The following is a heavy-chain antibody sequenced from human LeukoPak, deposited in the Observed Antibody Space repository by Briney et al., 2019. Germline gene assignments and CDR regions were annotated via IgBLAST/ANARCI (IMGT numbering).Heavy chain of an antibody. CDR3: ATDRHWAFGY. D-gene: IGHD3-16*01. V-gene: IGHV3-48*01. CDR1: GFTLSSHS. J-gene: IGHJ4*02. Sequence: PGGSLRLSCAASGFTLSSHSMNWVRQAPGKGLEWVSYITGSSSTISYADSVKGRFTISRDNARNSLYLQMNSLRAEDTAVYYCATDRHWAFGYWGQGTLVTVSS. CDR2: ITGSSSTI.